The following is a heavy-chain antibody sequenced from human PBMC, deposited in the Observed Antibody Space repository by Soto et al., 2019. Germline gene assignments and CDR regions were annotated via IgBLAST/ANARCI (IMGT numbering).Heavy chain of an antibody. D-gene: IGHD1-26*01. CDR2: ISYDGSNK. Sequence: GGSLRLSCAASGFTFSSYGMHWVRQAPGKGLEWVAVISYDGSNKYYADSVKGRFTISRDNSKNTLYLQMNSLRAEDTAVYYCAKDLSSGSYNYYGMDVWGQGTTVTVSS. CDR1: GFTFSSYG. V-gene: IGHV3-30*18. CDR3: AKDLSSGSYNYYGMDV. J-gene: IGHJ6*02.